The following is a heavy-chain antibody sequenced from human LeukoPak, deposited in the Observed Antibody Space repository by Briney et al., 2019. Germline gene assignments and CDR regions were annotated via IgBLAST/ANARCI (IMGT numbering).Heavy chain of an antibody. CDR2: INPSGSST. CDR1: GYVFTNYY. CDR3: ARAADSSGPVIDF. D-gene: IGHD3-22*01. Sequence: ASVKVSCKTSGYVFTNYYFHWVRQAPGQGLEWMGIINPSGSSTNYAQEFQGRVSMTSDTSTSTVYMELGSLRFADTAVYFCARAADSSGPVIDFWGQGTLVTVSS. V-gene: IGHV1-46*01. J-gene: IGHJ4*02.